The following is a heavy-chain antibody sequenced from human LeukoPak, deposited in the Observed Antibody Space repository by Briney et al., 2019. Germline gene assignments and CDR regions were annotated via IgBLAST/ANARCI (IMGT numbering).Heavy chain of an antibody. CDR1: GGTFSSYA. CDR3: AREVLNDYGDYYYGMDV. D-gene: IGHD4-17*01. V-gene: IGHV1-69*13. J-gene: IGHJ6*02. Sequence: PMASVKVSCKASGGTFSSYAISWVRQAPGQGLEWMGGIIPIFGTANYAQKFQGRVTITADGSTSTAYMELSSLRSEDTAVYYCAREVLNDYGDYYYGMDVWGQGTTVTVSS. CDR2: IIPIFGTA.